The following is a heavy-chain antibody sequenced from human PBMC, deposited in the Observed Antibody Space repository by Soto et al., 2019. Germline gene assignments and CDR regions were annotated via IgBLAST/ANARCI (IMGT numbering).Heavy chain of an antibody. Sequence: QEQLVQSGAEVKEPGASVTVSCRASGDRFTDYYMHWVRQAPGQGLEWMGWINPNSGVTKYAQKFQGWVTMTRDTSIRTVYMQLSRLGFDDTAIYYCARESGGATATLDYYYFYMDVWGTGTTVTVSS. CDR1: GDRFTDYY. J-gene: IGHJ6*03. CDR3: ARESGGATATLDYYYFYMDV. V-gene: IGHV1-2*04. D-gene: IGHD5-12*01. CDR2: INPNSGVT.